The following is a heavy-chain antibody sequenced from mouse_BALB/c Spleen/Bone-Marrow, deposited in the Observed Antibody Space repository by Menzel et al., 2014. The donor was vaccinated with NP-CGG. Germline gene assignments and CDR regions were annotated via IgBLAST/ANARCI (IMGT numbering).Heavy chain of an antibody. D-gene: IGHD1-1*01. CDR2: IDPANGNT. CDR3: ARDYGRTAWFAY. CDR1: GFNIKDTY. V-gene: IGHV14-3*02. J-gene: IGHJ3*01. Sequence: EVKLVESRAELVKPGASVKLSYTASGFNIKDTYIHWVKQRPEQGLEWIGGIDPANGNTKYDPKFQGKATITADTSSNTAYLQLSSLTSEDTAVYYCARDYGRTAWFAYWGQGTLVTVSA.